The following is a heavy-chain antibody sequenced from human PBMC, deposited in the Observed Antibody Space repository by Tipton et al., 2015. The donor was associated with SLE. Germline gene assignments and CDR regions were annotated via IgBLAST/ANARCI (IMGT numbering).Heavy chain of an antibody. CDR3: ARAGWGMGAFDI. Sequence: TLSLTCTVSGGSINNHYWSWIRQPPGKGLEWIGYIFQSGSIKYNPSLKTGVTISVDTSKSQFSPNLTSVTAADTAVYYCARAGWGMGAFDIWGQGTTVTVSS. CDR2: IFQSGSI. V-gene: IGHV4-59*11. CDR1: GGSINNHY. J-gene: IGHJ3*02. D-gene: IGHD3-16*01.